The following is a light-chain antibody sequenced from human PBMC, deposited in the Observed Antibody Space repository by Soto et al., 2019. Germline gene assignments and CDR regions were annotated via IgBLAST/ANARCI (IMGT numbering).Light chain of an antibody. V-gene: IGKV1-12*01. CDR3: QQGSRFAFT. Sequence: DIQITQAPSSSYAPVEDRVTVTSRASQNVSTWLTWYQQTPGKAPNPLIYAPSTLQRGVPSRFSGSGSGTEFTLAFSCLQPEDFAIYFCQQGSRFAFTFSPGTRGDFK. CDR2: APS. J-gene: IGKJ3*01. CDR1: QNVSTW.